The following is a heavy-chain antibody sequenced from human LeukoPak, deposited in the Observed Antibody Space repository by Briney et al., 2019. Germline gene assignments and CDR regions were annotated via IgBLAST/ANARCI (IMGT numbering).Heavy chain of an antibody. V-gene: IGHV4-38-2*01. J-gene: IGHJ4*02. CDR3: ARAGYCSGGSCYYFDY. CDR2: IYHSGST. CDR1: GYSISSGYY. Sequence: SGTLSLTCAVSGYSISSGYYWGWIRQPPGKGLEWIGSIYHSGSTYYNPSLKSRVTISVDTSKNQFSLKLSSVTAADTAVYYCARAGYCSGGSCYYFDYWGQGALVTVSS. D-gene: IGHD2-15*01.